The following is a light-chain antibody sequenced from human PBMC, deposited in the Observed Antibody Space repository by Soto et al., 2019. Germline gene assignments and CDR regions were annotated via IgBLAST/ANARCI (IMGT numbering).Light chain of an antibody. CDR3: SSYTSSSTYV. Sequence: QSALTQPASVSGSPGQSITISCAGTMRDVGAYNLVSWYQQHPGRAPQLIIYEVRNRPSGISFRFSGSKSGNTASLTISGLQAEDEADYYCSSYTSSSTYVFGTGTKVTVL. CDR2: EVR. V-gene: IGLV2-14*01. J-gene: IGLJ1*01. CDR1: MRDVGAYNL.